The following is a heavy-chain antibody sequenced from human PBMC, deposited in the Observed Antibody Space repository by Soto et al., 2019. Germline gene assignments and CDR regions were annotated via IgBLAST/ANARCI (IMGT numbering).Heavy chain of an antibody. J-gene: IGHJ6*02. Sequence: PGGSLRLSCAASGSTFSIYWMTWVRQAPGKGLEWVANIKEDGSEKYYVDSAKGRFTISRDNAKNSLYLRMNSLRVEDTAVYYCARASHWSSGYYHYYYATDVWGQGTTVTVSS. CDR2: IKEDGSEK. CDR1: GSTFSIYW. D-gene: IGHD3-22*01. V-gene: IGHV3-7*01. CDR3: ARASHWSSGYYHYYYATDV.